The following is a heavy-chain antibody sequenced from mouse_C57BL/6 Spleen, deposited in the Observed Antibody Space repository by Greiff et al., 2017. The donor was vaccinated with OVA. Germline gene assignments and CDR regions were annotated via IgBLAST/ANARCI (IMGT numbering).Heavy chain of an antibody. Sequence: QVQLQQSGPGLVAPSQSLSITCTVSGFSLTSYGVSWVRQPPGKGLEWLGVIWGDGSTNYPSALISSLSIRKDNSKSQVFLKLNSLQTDDTATNYCAKPDGYDEGYAMDYWGQGTSVTVSS. J-gene: IGHJ4*01. CDR1: GFSLTSYG. CDR3: AKPDGYDEGYAMDY. V-gene: IGHV2-3*01. D-gene: IGHD2-2*01. CDR2: IWGDGST.